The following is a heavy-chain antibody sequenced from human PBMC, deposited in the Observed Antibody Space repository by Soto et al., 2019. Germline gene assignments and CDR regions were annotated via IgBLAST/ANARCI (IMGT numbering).Heavy chain of an antibody. V-gene: IGHV3-30-3*01. CDR2: ISYDGSNK. CDR3: ARGYAAVAGSNY. D-gene: IGHD6-19*01. CDR1: GFTFSSYA. Sequence: QGQLVESGGGVVQPGRSLRLSCAASGFTFSSYAMHWVRQAPGKGLEWVAVISYDGSNKYYADSVKGRFTISRDNSKNTLYLQMNSLRAEDTAVYYCARGYAAVAGSNYWGQGTLVTVSS. J-gene: IGHJ4*02.